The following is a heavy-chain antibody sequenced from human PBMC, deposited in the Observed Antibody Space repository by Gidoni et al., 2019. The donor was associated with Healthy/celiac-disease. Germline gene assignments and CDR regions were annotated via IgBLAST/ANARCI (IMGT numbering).Heavy chain of an antibody. CDR3: ARDIGDYGDY. CDR2: ISYDGSNK. CDR1: GFTFSSYA. J-gene: IGHJ4*02. Sequence: VQLVASGGGVVQPGRSLRLPCAAPGFTFSSYAMHWVRQAPGKGLEWVAVISYDGSNKYYADSVKGRFTISRDNSKNTLYLQMNSLRAEDTAVYYCARDIGDYGDYWGQGTLVTVSS. D-gene: IGHD2-15*01. V-gene: IGHV3-30-3*01.